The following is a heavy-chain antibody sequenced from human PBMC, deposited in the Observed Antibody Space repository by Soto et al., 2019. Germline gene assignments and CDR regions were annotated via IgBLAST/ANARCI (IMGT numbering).Heavy chain of an antibody. Sequence: QVQLQQWGAGLLKPSETLSLTCAVYGGSFSGYYWSWIRQPPGKGLEWIGEINHSGSTNYNPSLKSRVTISVDTSKNQFSLKLSSVTAADTAVYYCARRWFGESNWFDPWGQGTLVTVSS. J-gene: IGHJ5*02. D-gene: IGHD3-10*01. CDR3: ARRWFGESNWFDP. CDR2: INHSGST. CDR1: GGSFSGYY. V-gene: IGHV4-34*01.